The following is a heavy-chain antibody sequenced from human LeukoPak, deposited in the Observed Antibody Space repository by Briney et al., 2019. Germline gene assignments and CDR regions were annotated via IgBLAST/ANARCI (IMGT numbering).Heavy chain of an antibody. CDR2: ISSSSSYI. CDR3: ARDTVTTLVDFDY. V-gene: IGHV3-21*01. CDR1: GFTFSSYS. J-gene: IGHJ4*02. D-gene: IGHD4-17*01. Sequence: GGSLRLSCAASGFTFSSYSMNWVRQAPGKGLEWVSSISSSSSYIYYADSVKGRFTISRDNAKNSLYLQMNSLRAEDTAVYYCARDTVTTLVDFDYWGQGTLVTVSS.